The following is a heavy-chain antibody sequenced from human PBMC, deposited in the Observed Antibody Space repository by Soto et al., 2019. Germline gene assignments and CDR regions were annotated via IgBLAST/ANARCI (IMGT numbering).Heavy chain of an antibody. CDR3: ARLGFNYDFLSGYYNVHHYYGIDV. V-gene: IGHV1-69*13. Sequence: SVKGSCKASGGTFSRYAVSWVRQAPGQGLEWMGGIIPIFDTANYAQKFQGRVTITADESTSTAYMELSSLRSEDTATYYCARLGFNYDFLSGYYNVHHYYGIDVWGQGTTVTVSS. J-gene: IGHJ6*02. CDR1: GGTFSRYA. CDR2: IIPIFDTA. D-gene: IGHD3-3*01.